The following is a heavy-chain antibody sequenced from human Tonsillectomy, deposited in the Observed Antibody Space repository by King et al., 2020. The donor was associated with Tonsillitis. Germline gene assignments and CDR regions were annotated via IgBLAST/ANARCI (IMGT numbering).Heavy chain of an antibody. CDR1: GFTFSSYS. CDR3: ARKCSGGSCYPGYYYYGMDV. CDR2: ISSSSSYI. J-gene: IGHJ6*02. V-gene: IGHV3-21*01. Sequence: VQLVESGGGLVKPGGSLRLSCAASGFTFSSYSMNWVRQAPGKGLEWVSSISSSSSYIYYADSVKGRFTISRDNAKNSLYLQMNSLRAEDTAVYYCARKCSGGSCYPGYYYYGMDVWGQGTTVTVSS. D-gene: IGHD2-15*01.